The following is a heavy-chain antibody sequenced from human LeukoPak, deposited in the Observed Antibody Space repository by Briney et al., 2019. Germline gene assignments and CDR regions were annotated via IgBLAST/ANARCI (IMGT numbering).Heavy chain of an antibody. CDR2: INHSGST. CDR3: ARGNMVRGVRYYFDY. J-gene: IGHJ4*02. V-gene: IGHV4-34*01. D-gene: IGHD3-10*01. CDR1: GGSFSGYY. Sequence: PSETLSLTCAVYGGSFSGYYWSWIRQPPGKGLEWIGEINHSGSTNYNPSLKSRVTISVDTSKNQFSLKLSSVTAADTAVYYCARGNMVRGVRYYFDYWGQGTLVTVSS.